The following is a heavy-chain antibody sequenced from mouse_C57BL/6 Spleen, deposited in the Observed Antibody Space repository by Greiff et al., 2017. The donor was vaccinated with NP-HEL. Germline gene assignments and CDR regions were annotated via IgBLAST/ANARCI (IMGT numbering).Heavy chain of an antibody. CDR1: GYTFTSYG. Sequence: QVHVKQSGAELARPGASVKLSCKASGYTFTSYGISWVKQRTGQGLEWIGEIYPRSGNTYYNEKFKGKATLTADKSSSTAYMELRSLTSEDSAVYFCARYSTVVATRAMDYWGQGTSVTVSS. D-gene: IGHD1-1*01. CDR2: IYPRSGNT. J-gene: IGHJ4*01. CDR3: ARYSTVVATRAMDY. V-gene: IGHV1-81*01.